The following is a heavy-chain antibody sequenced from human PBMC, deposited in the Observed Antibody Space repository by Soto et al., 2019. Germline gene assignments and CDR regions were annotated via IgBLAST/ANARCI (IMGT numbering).Heavy chain of an antibody. CDR3: ARDIGMRYYDSSGYSVPYCYYGMDV. V-gene: IGHV1-46*01. CDR1: GYTFTSYY. CDR2: INPSGGST. J-gene: IGHJ6*02. Sequence: ASVEVSCKASGYTFTSYYMHWVRQAPGQGLEWMGIINPSGGSTSYAQKFQGRVTMTRDTSTSTVYMELSSLRSEDTAVYYCARDIGMRYYDSSGYSVPYCYYGMDVWGQGTTVTVSS. D-gene: IGHD3-22*01.